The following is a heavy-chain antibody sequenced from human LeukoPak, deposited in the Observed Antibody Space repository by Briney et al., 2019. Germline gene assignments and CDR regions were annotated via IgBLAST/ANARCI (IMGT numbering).Heavy chain of an antibody. J-gene: IGHJ4*02. CDR1: GYSFTSYW. Sequence: GESLKISCKGSGYSFTSYWIGWVRQVPGKGLEWMGIIYPGDSDTRYSPSFQGQVTISADKSISTAYLQWSSLKASDTAMYYCARHSDYYDSSGYYSFDYWGQGTLVTVSS. D-gene: IGHD3-22*01. CDR3: ARHSDYYDSSGYYSFDY. CDR2: IYPGDSDT. V-gene: IGHV5-51*01.